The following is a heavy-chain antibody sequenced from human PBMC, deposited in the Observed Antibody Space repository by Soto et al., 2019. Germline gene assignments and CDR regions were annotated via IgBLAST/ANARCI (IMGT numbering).Heavy chain of an antibody. V-gene: IGHV3-30*18. D-gene: IGHD3-3*01. CDR3: AKDFTLCGVDPTFFDY. J-gene: IGHJ4*02. Sequence: QVQLVESGGGVVQPGRSLRLSCAASGFTFSNYGMHWVRQAPGKGPEWVAVISYDGSNTHYADSVKGRFTISRDDSTNTLYLRMNRLRVEDTAGYYCAKDFTLCGVDPTFFDYWGQGTLVTGSS. CDR1: GFTFSNYG. CDR2: ISYDGSNT.